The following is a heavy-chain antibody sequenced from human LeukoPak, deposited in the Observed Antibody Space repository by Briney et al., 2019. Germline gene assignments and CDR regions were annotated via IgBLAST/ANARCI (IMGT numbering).Heavy chain of an antibody. D-gene: IGHD5-24*01. CDR1: GGSLSGSY. J-gene: IGHJ4*02. CDR3: ATYGMATIYFQS. V-gene: IGHV4-34*01. Sequence: SETLSLTCAVYGGSLSGSYWTWIRQSPGKGLEWIGEINTRGITNYSPSLKSRLTISIDTSQNRFTLKLKSVTAADTAVYFCATYGMATIYFQSWGQGALVTVSP. CDR2: INTRGIT.